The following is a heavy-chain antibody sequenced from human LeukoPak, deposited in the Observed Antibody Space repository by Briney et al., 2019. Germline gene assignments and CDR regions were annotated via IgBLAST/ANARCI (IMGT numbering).Heavy chain of an antibody. Sequence: GGSLRLSCAASGFTFSSNGMHWVRQAPGKGLEWVAVIWYDGSNKYYADSVKGRFTISRDNSKNTLYLQMNSLRAEDTAVYYCARDRDGSGWPFYYYYGMDVWGQGTTVTVSS. CDR1: GFTFSSNG. D-gene: IGHD6-19*01. CDR3: ARDRDGSGWPFYYYYGMDV. CDR2: IWYDGSNK. V-gene: IGHV3-33*01. J-gene: IGHJ6*02.